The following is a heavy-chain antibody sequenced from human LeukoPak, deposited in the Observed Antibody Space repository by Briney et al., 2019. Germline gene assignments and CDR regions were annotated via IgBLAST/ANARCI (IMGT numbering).Heavy chain of an antibody. Sequence: ASVKVSCKASGYTFTSYDINWVRQATGQGLEWTGWMNPNRGNTGYAQKFQGRVTITRNTSISTAYMELSSLRSEDRAVYYCARGQRVRAAEPLFDPWGQGTLVSVSS. J-gene: IGHJ5*02. CDR3: ARGQRVRAAEPLFDP. D-gene: IGHD6-13*01. CDR2: MNPNRGNT. CDR1: GYTFTSYD. V-gene: IGHV1-8*03.